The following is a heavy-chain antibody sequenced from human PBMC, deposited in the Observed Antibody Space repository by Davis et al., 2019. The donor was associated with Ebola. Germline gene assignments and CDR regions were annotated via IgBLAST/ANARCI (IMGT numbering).Heavy chain of an antibody. CDR1: GYSFTSYW. D-gene: IGHD1-26*01. CDR2: IYPGDSDT. CDR3: ARHKTSYGDYYYGMDV. V-gene: IGHV5-51*01. Sequence: GESLKISCKGSGYSFTSYWIGWVRQMPGKGLEWMGIIYPGDSDTRYSPSFQGQVTISADKSISTAYLQWSSLKASDTAMYYCARHKTSYGDYYYGMDVWGQGTTATVSS. J-gene: IGHJ6*02.